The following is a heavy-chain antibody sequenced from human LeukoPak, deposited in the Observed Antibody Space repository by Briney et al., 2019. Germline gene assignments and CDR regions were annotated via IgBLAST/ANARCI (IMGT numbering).Heavy chain of an antibody. J-gene: IGHJ6*03. CDR3: ARGRFWSGYQNYYYYMDV. D-gene: IGHD3-3*01. CDR2: IHTSGST. Sequence: SETLSLTCTVSGGSISSYYWSWIRQPAGKGLEWIGRIHTSGSTNYNPSLKSRVTISVDTSKNQFSLKLSSVTAADTAVYYCARGRFWSGYQNYYYYMDVWGKGTTVTVSS. V-gene: IGHV4-4*07. CDR1: GGSISSYY.